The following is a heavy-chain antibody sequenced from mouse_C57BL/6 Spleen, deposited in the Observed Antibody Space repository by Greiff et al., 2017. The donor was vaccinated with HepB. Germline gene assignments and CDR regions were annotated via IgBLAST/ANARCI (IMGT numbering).Heavy chain of an antibody. CDR2: IHPNSGST. Sequence: QVQLQQPGAELVKPGASVKLSCKASGYTFTSYWMHWVKQRPGQGLEWIGMIHPNSGSTNYNEKFKSKATLTVDKSSSTAYMQLSSLTSEDSAVYYCARAYGSSFYFDDWGKGTTLTVSS. J-gene: IGHJ2*01. V-gene: IGHV1-64*01. D-gene: IGHD1-1*01. CDR1: GYTFTSYW. CDR3: ARAYGSSFYFDD.